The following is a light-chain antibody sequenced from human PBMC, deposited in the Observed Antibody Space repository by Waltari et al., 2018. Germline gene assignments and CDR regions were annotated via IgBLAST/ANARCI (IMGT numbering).Light chain of an antibody. V-gene: IGKV3-11*01. J-gene: IGKJ5*01. Sequence: ELVLTQSPATLSLSPGERTTLTCRASQSVSSNLAWYQQKPGQAPRALIYDASNRATGIPARFSGSGSGTDFTLTISSLEPEDFAVYYCQQRSNWPPTFGQGTRLEIK. CDR3: QQRSNWPPT. CDR1: QSVSSN. CDR2: DAS.